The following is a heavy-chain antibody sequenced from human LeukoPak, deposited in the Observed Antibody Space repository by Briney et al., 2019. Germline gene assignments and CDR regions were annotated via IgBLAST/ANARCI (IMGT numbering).Heavy chain of an antibody. CDR1: GYSFTNYW. Sequence: GESLKISCKGSGYSFTNYWIGWVRQMPGKGLEWMGIIYPGDSDTRYSPSFEGQVTISADKSISTAYLQWSSLKASDTAMYYCARGGYKDNVWGSYRPGYFDYWGQGTLVTVSS. D-gene: IGHD3-16*02. CDR2: IYPGDSDT. J-gene: IGHJ4*02. CDR3: ARGGYKDNVWGSYRPGYFDY. V-gene: IGHV5-51*01.